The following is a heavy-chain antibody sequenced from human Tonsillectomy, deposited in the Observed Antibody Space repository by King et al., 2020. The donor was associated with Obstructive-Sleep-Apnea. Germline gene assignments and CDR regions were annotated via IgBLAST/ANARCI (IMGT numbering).Heavy chain of an antibody. CDR1: GYTFTGYY. CDR3: ARPYYDILTGYYPGRDAFDI. CDR2: SNPNSGGT. V-gene: IGHV1-2*02. Sequence: QLVQSGAEVKKPGASVKVSCKASGYTFTGYYMHWVLQAPGQGLEWLGLSNPNSGGTKDAQKYKGRVTMTRDTSISTAAYELSRLRSDDTAVYYCARPYYDILTGYYPGRDAFDIWGQGTMVTVSS. J-gene: IGHJ3*02. D-gene: IGHD3-9*01.